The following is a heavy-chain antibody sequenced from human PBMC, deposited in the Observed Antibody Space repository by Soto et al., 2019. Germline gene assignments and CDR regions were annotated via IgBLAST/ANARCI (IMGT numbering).Heavy chain of an antibody. D-gene: IGHD3-10*01. V-gene: IGHV3-48*02. CDR3: ARAVTWGLDV. Sequence: EVQLVESGGGLVQPGGSLRLSCAASGFTFSLYSMSWVRQAPGKGLEWVSYISRSSTGIHDADSVKGRFTISRDDATNSMHLQRNSLRDGDTARYYCARAVTWGLDVWGQGTTVSISS. CDR2: ISRSSTGI. CDR1: GFTFSLYS. J-gene: IGHJ6*02.